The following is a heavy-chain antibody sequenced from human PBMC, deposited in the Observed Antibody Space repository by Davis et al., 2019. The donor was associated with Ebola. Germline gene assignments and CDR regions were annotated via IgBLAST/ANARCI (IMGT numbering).Heavy chain of an antibody. D-gene: IGHD3-10*01. J-gene: IGHJ6*04. CDR2: ISNGGGST. V-gene: IGHV3-23*01. Sequence: GESLKISCAASGFTFNNFAMTWVRQAPGKGLEWLSSISNGGGSTDYADCVKGRFTISRDNAKNSLYLQMNSLRAEDTAVYYCARRVWYYGMDVWGKGTTVTVSS. CDR3: ARRVWYYGMDV. CDR1: GFTFNNFA.